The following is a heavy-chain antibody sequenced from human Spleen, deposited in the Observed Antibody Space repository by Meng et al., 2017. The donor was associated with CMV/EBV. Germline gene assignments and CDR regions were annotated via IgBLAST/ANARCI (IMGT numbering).Heavy chain of an antibody. CDR2: MNPNSGNT. V-gene: IGHV1-8*01. J-gene: IGHJ5*02. CDR1: YTFTSYD. Sequence: YTFTSYDSNWVRQATGQGLEWMGWMNPNSGNTGYAQKYQGRVTMTRNTSISKAYMELSSLRSEDTAVYYCARQYCTGASCYAGWFDPWGQGTLVTVSS. D-gene: IGHD2-2*01. CDR3: ARQYCTGASCYAGWFDP.